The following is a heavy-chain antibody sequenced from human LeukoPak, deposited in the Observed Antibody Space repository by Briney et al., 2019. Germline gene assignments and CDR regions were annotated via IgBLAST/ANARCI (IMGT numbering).Heavy chain of an antibody. D-gene: IGHD2-21*01. CDR2: ISGDDGST. Sequence: GGSLRLSCAASGFTLDVYAMHWVRQAPGKGLEWVSLISGDDGSTYYADSVKGRFTISRDNSKNFLYLQMNSLTTEDTAFYYCAKGSGDSWSFHRHLMDVWGQGTTVIVSS. J-gene: IGHJ6*02. V-gene: IGHV3-43*02. CDR3: AKGSGDSWSFHRHLMDV. CDR1: GFTLDVYA.